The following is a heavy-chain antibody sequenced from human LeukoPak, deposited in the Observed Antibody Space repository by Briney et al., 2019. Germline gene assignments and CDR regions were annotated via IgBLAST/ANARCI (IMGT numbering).Heavy chain of an antibody. CDR2: IYYSGST. V-gene: IGHV4-39*07. CDR1: GGSISSSSYY. J-gene: IGHJ3*02. CDR3: AREPLYHDSSGYYSGAFDI. D-gene: IGHD3-22*01. Sequence: SETLSLTCTVSGGSISSSSYYWGWIRQPPGKGLEWIGSIYYSGSTYYNPSLKSRVTISVDTSKNQFSLKLSSVTAADTAVYYCAREPLYHDSSGYYSGAFDIWGQGTMVTVSS.